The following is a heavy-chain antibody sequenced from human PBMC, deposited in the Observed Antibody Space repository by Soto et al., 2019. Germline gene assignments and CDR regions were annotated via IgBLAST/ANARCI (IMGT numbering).Heavy chain of an antibody. CDR2: IYGGGST. J-gene: IGHJ6*04. Sequence: EVQLVESGGGLVQPGGSLRLSCAASGFTVSNNYMSWVRQAPGKGLEWVSVIYGGGSTYYADSVKGRFTISRDNSKNKLCLPINSLRAEKTVVYYCARDVGVWGRGNTVTVSS. CDR3: ARDVGV. CDR1: GFTVSNNY. V-gene: IGHV3-66*01.